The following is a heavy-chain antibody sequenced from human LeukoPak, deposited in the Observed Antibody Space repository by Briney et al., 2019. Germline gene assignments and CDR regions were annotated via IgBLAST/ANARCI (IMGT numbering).Heavy chain of an antibody. D-gene: IGHD6-13*01. CDR3: ARETRMYGAAGTKQFDP. Sequence: ASVKVSYKASGYTFTRYDINWVGQATGQGLEGMGWMNPNSGNTGYAQKFQGRVTMTRNTSISTAYMELSSLRSEDTAVYYCARETRMYGAAGTKQFDPWGQGTLVTVSS. V-gene: IGHV1-8*01. CDR1: GYTFTRYD. J-gene: IGHJ5*02. CDR2: MNPNSGNT.